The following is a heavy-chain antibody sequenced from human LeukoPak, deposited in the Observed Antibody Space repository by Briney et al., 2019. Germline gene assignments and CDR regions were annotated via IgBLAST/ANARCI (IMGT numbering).Heavy chain of an antibody. CDR2: INPKRGAT. CDR1: GYTLTDYY. Sequence: ASVKVSCKASGYTLTDYYIHWVRQAPGQGLEWMGWINPKRGATKYAQKFQGRVTMTRDTAISTAYMELSSLTSDDTAVYSCARDAATSGTSWFDPWGQGTLVTVSS. CDR3: ARDAATSGTSWFDP. J-gene: IGHJ5*02. D-gene: IGHD6-13*01. V-gene: IGHV1-2*02.